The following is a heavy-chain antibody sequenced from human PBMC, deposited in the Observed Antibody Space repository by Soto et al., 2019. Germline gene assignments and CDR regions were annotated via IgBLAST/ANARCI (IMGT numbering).Heavy chain of an antibody. D-gene: IGHD2-15*01. CDR1: GHTISNYS. V-gene: IGHV1-3*04. CDR3: ARGLASSTVGYYYYGMDV. CDR2: INTGNGDT. Sequence: GASVKVSCKASGHTISNYSIHWMLQAPGQRPEWMGWINTGNGDTKYSQKFRGRVTISSDTSASTVYMDLSSLTSEDTAVFFCARGLASSTVGYYYYGMDVWGQGTTVTVSS. J-gene: IGHJ6*02.